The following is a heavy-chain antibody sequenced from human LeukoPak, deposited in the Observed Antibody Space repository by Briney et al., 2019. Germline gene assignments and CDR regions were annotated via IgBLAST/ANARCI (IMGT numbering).Heavy chain of an antibody. J-gene: IGHJ4*02. Sequence: PGGSLRLSCAASGFTFSSYAMHWVRQAPGKGLEWVAVISYDGSNKYYADSVKGRFTISRDNSKNTLYLQMNSLRAEDTAVYYCAKSSIAARPRYFDYWGQGTLVTVSS. CDR3: AKSSIAARPRYFDY. CDR1: GFTFSSYA. CDR2: ISYDGSNK. V-gene: IGHV3-30*04. D-gene: IGHD6-6*01.